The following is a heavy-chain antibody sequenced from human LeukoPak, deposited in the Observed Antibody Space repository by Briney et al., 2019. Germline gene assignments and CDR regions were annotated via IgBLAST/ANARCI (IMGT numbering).Heavy chain of an antibody. CDR3: ATGVVPPRGTSAY. CDR2: ISGSGGST. CDR1: RFTFSSCA. Sequence: GGSLRLSCAACRFTFSSCAMSLVRQAPGKGLEWVSAISGSGGSTYYADSVKGRFTISRDNSKNTLYLQMNSLRAEDTAVYYCATGVVPPRGTSAYWGQGTLVTVSS. V-gene: IGHV3-23*01. D-gene: IGHD2-2*01. J-gene: IGHJ4*02.